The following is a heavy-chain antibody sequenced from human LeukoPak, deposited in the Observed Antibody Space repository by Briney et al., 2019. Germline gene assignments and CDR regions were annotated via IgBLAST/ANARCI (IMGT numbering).Heavy chain of an antibody. CDR3: ARTSMVRGVIIY. Sequence: ASETLSLTCTVSGASISSTNNFWGWIRQPPGKGLEWIGEINHSGSTNYNPSLKSRVTISVDTSKNQFSLKLSSVTAADTAVYYCARTSMVRGVIIYWGQGTLVTVSS. CDR2: INHSGST. CDR1: GASISSTNNF. V-gene: IGHV4-39*07. J-gene: IGHJ4*02. D-gene: IGHD3-10*01.